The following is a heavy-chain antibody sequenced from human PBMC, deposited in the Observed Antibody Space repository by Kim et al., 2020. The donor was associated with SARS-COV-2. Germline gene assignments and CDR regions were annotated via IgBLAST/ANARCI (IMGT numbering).Heavy chain of an antibody. CDR1: GYTFTGYY. V-gene: IGHV1-2*05. CDR2: INPNSGGT. Sequence: ASVKVSCKASGYTFTGYYMYWVRQAPGQGLEWMGRINPNSGGTNYAQKFQGRVTMTRDTSISTAYMELSRLRSDDTVVYYCARGEYGAGSTSPDPDAFDIWGQGTMVTVSS. J-gene: IGHJ3*02. CDR3: ARGEYGAGSTSPDPDAFDI. D-gene: IGHD2-2*01.